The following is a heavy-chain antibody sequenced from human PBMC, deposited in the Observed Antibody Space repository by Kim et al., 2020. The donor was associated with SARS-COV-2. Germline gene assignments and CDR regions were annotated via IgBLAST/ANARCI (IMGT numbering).Heavy chain of an antibody. Sequence: SETLSLTCTVSGGSICSSSYYWGWIRQPPGKGLEWIGSIYYSGSTYYNPSLKSRVTISVDTSKNQFSLKLSSVTAADTAVYYCARDLKPYGDYVYYGMDVWGQGTTVTVSS. J-gene: IGHJ6*02. V-gene: IGHV4-39*02. CDR3: ARDLKPYGDYVYYGMDV. CDR1: GGSICSSSYY. D-gene: IGHD4-17*01. CDR2: IYYSGST.